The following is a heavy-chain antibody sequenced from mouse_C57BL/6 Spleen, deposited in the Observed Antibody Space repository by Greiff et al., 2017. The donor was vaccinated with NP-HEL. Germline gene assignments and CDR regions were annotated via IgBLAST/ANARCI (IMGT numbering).Heavy chain of an antibody. CDR3: TTLSWDGFDY. Sequence: EVQLQQSGAELVRPGASVKLSCTASGFNIKDDYMHWVKQRPEQGLEWIGWIDPENGDTEYASKFQGKATITADTSSNTAYLQLSSLTSEDTAVYYCTTLSWDGFDYWGQGTTLTVSS. J-gene: IGHJ2*01. D-gene: IGHD4-1*01. V-gene: IGHV14-4*01. CDR1: GFNIKDDY. CDR2: IDPENGDT.